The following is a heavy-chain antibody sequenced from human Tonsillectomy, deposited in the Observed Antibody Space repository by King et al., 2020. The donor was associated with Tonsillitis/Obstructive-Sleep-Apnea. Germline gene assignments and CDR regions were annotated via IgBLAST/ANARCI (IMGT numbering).Heavy chain of an antibody. J-gene: IGHJ5*02. V-gene: IGHV4-59*01. Sequence: VQLQESGPGLVKPSETLSLTCTVSGGSISSYYWSWIRQPPGKGLEWIGYIYYSGSTNYNPSLKSRVTISVDTSKNQFSLKLSSVTAADTAVFYCARGIEGLHLGELSFFEPWGQGTLVTVSS. D-gene: IGHD3-16*02. CDR2: IYYSGST. CDR1: GGSISSYY. CDR3: ARGIEGLHLGELSFFEP.